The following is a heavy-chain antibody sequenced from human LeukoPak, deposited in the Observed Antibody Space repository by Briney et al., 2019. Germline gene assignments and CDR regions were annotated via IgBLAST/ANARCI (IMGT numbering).Heavy chain of an antibody. J-gene: IGHJ4*02. CDR2: IKQDGSEK. V-gene: IGHV3-7*01. CDR1: GFTFSSYW. D-gene: IGHD6-6*01. Sequence: GGSLRLSCAASGFTFSSYWMTWVRQAPGKGLEWVANIKQDGSEKYYVDSVKGRFTISRDNAKNSLYLQMNSLRAEDTAVYYCARDSSAARPNYYFDYWGQGTLVTVPS. CDR3: ARDSSAARPNYYFDY.